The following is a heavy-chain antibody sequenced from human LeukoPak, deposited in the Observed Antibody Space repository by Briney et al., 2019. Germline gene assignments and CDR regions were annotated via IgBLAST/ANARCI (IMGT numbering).Heavy chain of an antibody. CDR2: IGGGST. CDR3: ARRQAYHFDY. V-gene: IGHV3-23*01. J-gene: IGHJ4*02. CDR1: GFTFGNYA. Sequence: GGSLRLSCIASGFTFGNYAMSWVRQAPGKGLEWVSAIGGGSTYYADSVKGRFTISRDNSKNTLYLQMNTLRAEDTAEYYCARRQAYHFDYWGQGALVTVSS. D-gene: IGHD3-16*01.